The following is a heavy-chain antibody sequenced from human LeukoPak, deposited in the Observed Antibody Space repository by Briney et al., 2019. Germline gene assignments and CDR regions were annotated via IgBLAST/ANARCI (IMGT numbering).Heavy chain of an antibody. J-gene: IGHJ4*02. CDR1: GFTFDDYA. Sequence: GGSLRLSCAASGFTFDDYAMHWVRQAPGKGLEWVSGISWNSGSIGYADSVKGRFTISRDNAKNSLYLQMDSLRAEDTALYYCAKLPAGGWSRSPLDYWGRGTLVTVSS. V-gene: IGHV3-9*01. CDR3: AKLPAGGWSRSPLDY. CDR2: ISWNSGSI. D-gene: IGHD6-19*01.